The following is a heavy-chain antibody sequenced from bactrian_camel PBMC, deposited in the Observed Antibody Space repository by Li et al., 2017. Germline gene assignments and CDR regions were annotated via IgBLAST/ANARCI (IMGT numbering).Heavy chain of an antibody. J-gene: IGHJ4*01. CDR3: AAQRFGNYCYSY. CDR2: ITWSGHST. CDR1: GFTFSRYC. D-gene: IGHD2*01. Sequence: QLVESGGGSVQAGGSLRLSCAASGFTFSRYCMAWIRQTPEKGLEWVSHITWSGHSTNSAASVKGRFTISRDNAKNEMYLHMNDLKPEDTAMYYCAAQRFGNYCYSYWGQGTQVTVSS. V-gene: IGHV3S25*01.